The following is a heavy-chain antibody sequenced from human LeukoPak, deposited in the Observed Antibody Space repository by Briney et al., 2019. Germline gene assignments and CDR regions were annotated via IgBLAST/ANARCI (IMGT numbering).Heavy chain of an antibody. D-gene: IGHD3-10*01. CDR2: IFHSGST. CDR1: GYSISSGYY. Sequence: SETLSLTCAVSGYSISSGYYWGWIRQPPGKGLEWIGSIFHSGSTYYNPSLKSRVNMSVDTSKNQISLKLSAVTAADTAVYYCARASGSYGSGSYYYYGMDVWGKGTTVTVSS. CDR3: ARASGSYGSGSYYYYGMDV. V-gene: IGHV4-38-2*01. J-gene: IGHJ6*04.